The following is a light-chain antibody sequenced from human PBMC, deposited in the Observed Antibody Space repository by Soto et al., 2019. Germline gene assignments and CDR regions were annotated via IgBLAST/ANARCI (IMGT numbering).Light chain of an antibody. Sequence: IQMPQSSSTLSGSVGDRVTITYRASQIINECMAWYQLKPGKAPQLLIYNASSLPSGVPARFSGSGSGTEFTLTISSLQPDDFAAYYCQQYGGYFRTFGGGTKVDIK. CDR3: QQYGGYFRT. CDR2: NAS. CDR1: QIINEC. V-gene: IGKV1-5*03. J-gene: IGKJ4*02.